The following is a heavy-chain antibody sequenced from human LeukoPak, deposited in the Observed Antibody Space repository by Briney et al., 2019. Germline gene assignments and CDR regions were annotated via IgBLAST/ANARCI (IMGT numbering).Heavy chain of an antibody. V-gene: IGHV3-30*18. CDR1: GFTFSSYS. D-gene: IGHD3-10*01. CDR3: AKDVYGSGSYSSFDY. J-gene: IGHJ4*02. CDR2: ISYDGSNK. Sequence: GGSLRLSCAASGFTFSSYSMNWVRQAPGKGLEWVAVISYDGSNKYYADSVKGRFTISRDNSKNTLYLQMNSLRAEDTAVYYCAKDVYGSGSYSSFDYWGQGTLVTVSS.